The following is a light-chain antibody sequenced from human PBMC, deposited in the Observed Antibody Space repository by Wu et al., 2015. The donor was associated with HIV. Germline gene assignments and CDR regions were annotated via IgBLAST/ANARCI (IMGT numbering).Light chain of an antibody. J-gene: IGKJ4*01. CDR2: GAS. CDR1: QSINTGY. V-gene: IGKV3-20*01. Sequence: IVLTQSPGTLSLSPGERATLSCRASQSINTGYLAWYQQNPGQPPRLLIYGASSRATGIPDRFTGSGSGTDFTLTISRLEPEDSALYYCQQYGSSPVLTFGGGTKVEIK. CDR3: QQYGSSPVLT.